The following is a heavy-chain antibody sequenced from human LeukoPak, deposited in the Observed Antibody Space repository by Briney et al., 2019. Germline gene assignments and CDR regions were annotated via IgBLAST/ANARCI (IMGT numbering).Heavy chain of an antibody. D-gene: IGHD5-18*01. J-gene: IGHJ4*02. CDR2: SSGSGDAA. V-gene: IGHV3-23*01. CDR1: GFTFTTYG. Sequence: GGSLRLSCAASGFTFTTYGMSWVRQAPGKGLEWVSVSSGSGDAAYYADSVKGRFTISRDNSKNTVSLQMNSLRAEDTATYYCASEDSRFAYWGQGTLVTVSS. CDR3: ASEDSRFAY.